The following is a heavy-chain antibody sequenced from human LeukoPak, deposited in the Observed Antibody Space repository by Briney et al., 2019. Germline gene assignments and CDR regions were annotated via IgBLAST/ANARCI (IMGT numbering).Heavy chain of an antibody. CDR2: ISGSGGST. CDR1: GFTFSSYA. CDR3: AKMLYYYYDSSGYFNFDY. V-gene: IGHV3-23*01. D-gene: IGHD3-22*01. Sequence: PGGSLRLSCAASGFTFSSYAMSWVRQAPGKGLEWVSAISGSGGSTYYADSVKGRFTISRDNSKNTLYLQMDSLRAEDTAVYYCAKMLYYYYDSSGYFNFDYWGQGTLVTVSS. J-gene: IGHJ4*02.